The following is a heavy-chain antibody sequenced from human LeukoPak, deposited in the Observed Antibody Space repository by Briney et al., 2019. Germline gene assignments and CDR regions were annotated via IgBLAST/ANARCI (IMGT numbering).Heavy chain of an antibody. CDR1: GGSISSSGYY. J-gene: IGHJ4*02. CDR3: AREDYYDSSGYLDY. Sequence: SETLSLTCTVSGGSISSSGYYWSWLRQHPGKGLEWIGYIYYSGTTYYNPSLKSRVTISVDTSKNRFSLRLFSVTAADTAVYYCAREDYYDSSGYLDYWGQGTLVTVSS. V-gene: IGHV4-31*03. D-gene: IGHD3-22*01. CDR2: IYYSGTT.